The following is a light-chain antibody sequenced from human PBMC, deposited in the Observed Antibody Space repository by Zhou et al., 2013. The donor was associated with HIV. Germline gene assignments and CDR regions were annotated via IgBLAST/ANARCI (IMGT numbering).Light chain of an antibody. V-gene: IGKV2-28*01. CDR2: LTS. J-gene: IGKJ4*01. CDR3: MQPLQTPLT. Sequence: DIVMTQSPPSLAVTPGEPVSISCRSSESLVEKNGNTYLDWYVQRPGQSPQLLIFLTSNRASGVPDRFSGGGSGTDFTLKISRVEAEDVGVYYCMQPLQTPLTFGGGTRVEIK. CDR1: ESLVEKNGNTY.